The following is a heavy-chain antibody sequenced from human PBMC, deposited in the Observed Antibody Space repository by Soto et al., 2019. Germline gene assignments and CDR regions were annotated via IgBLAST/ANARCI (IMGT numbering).Heavy chain of an antibody. Sequence: PGVSLRLSCAASGFTLSSYAMHWVRQAPGKGLEWVAVISYDGSNKYYADSVKGRFTISRDNSKNTLYLQMNSLRAEDTAVYYCASNWRRSIVRVWGQGTRVTVSS. D-gene: IGHD3-3*01. V-gene: IGHV3-30-3*01. CDR2: ISYDGSNK. CDR3: ASNWRRSIVRV. J-gene: IGHJ4*02. CDR1: GFTLSSYA.